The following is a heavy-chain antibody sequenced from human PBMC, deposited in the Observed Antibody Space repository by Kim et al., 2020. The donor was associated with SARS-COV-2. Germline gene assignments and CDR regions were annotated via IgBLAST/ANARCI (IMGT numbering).Heavy chain of an antibody. CDR1: GFTFDDYT. CDR3: AKGGYSYGYVVDC. Sequence: GGSLRLSCAASGFTFDDYTMHWVRQAPGKGLEWVSLISWDGGSTYYADSVKGRFTIARDNSKNSLYLQMNSLRTEDTALYYCAKGGYSYGYVVDCWGQGTLVTVSS. D-gene: IGHD5-18*01. CDR2: ISWDGGST. J-gene: IGHJ4*02. V-gene: IGHV3-43*01.